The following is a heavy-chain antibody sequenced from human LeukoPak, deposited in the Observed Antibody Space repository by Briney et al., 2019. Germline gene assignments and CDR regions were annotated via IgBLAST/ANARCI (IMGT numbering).Heavy chain of an antibody. CDR1: GFTFSSYS. V-gene: IGHV3-48*01. CDR3: ARGGAYGDYFASYYYMDV. D-gene: IGHD4-17*01. J-gene: IGHJ6*03. CDR2: ISSSSSTI. Sequence: GGSLRLSCAASGFTFSSYSMNWVRQAPAKGLEWVSYISSSSSTIYYAASVKGRFTISRDNAKNSLYLQMNSLRAEDTAVYYCARGGAYGDYFASYYYMDVWGKGTTVTVSS.